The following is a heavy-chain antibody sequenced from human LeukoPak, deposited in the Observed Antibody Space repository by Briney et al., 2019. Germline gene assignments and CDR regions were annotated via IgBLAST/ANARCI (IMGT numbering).Heavy chain of an antibody. Sequence: GGSLRLSCAASGFTFSSYSMNWVRQAPGKGLEWVSYISSSSSTIYYADSVKGRFTISRDNAKNSLYLQMNSLRAEDTAVYYCARTNYDILTGHYYYYMDVWGKGTTVTISS. CDR1: GFTFSSYS. CDR2: ISSSSSTI. J-gene: IGHJ6*03. CDR3: ARTNYDILTGHYYYYMDV. D-gene: IGHD3-9*01. V-gene: IGHV3-48*04.